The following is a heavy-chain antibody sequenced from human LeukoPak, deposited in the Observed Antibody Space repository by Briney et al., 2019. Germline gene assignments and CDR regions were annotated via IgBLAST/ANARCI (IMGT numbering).Heavy chain of an antibody. Sequence: VASVKVSCKASGYTFITYDINWVRQATGQGLEWMGWMNPNSGNTGYAQKFQGRVTSTSNTSISTAYMELSSLRSEDTAVYYCARXPGCTSSSCPYYFDYWGQGTVVTVSS. CDR3: ARXPGCTSSSCPYYFDY. V-gene: IGHV1-8*03. D-gene: IGHD2-2*01. CDR1: GYTFITYD. J-gene: IGHJ4*02. CDR2: MNPNSGNT.